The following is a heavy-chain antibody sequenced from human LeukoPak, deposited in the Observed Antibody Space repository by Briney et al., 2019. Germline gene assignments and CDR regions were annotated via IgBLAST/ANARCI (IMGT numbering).Heavy chain of an antibody. V-gene: IGHV4-59*01. CDR2: IYYSGST. J-gene: IGHJ3*02. CDR3: AREFRRPDYDIFTGYYNFGAFDI. D-gene: IGHD3-9*01. Sequence: SSETLSLTCTVSGGSISSYYWSWIRQPPGKGLEWIGYIYYSGSTNYNPSLKSRVTISVDTSKNQFSLKLSSVTAADTAVYYCAREFRRPDYDIFTGYYNFGAFDIWGQGTMVTVSS. CDR1: GGSISSYY.